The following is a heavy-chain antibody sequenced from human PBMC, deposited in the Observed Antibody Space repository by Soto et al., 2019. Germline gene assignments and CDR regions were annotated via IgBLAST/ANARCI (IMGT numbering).Heavy chain of an antibody. CDR2: MNPNSGNT. CDR3: ARGGIAAADESYYYYYGMDV. D-gene: IGHD6-13*01. CDR1: GYTFTSYD. V-gene: IGHV1-8*01. J-gene: IGHJ6*02. Sequence: QVQLVQSGAEVKKPGASVKVSCKASGYTFTSYDINWVRQATGQGLEWTGWMNPNSGNTGYAQKFQGRVTMTRNTSISTAYMELSSLRSEDTAVYYCARGGIAAADESYYYYYGMDVWGQGTTVTVSS.